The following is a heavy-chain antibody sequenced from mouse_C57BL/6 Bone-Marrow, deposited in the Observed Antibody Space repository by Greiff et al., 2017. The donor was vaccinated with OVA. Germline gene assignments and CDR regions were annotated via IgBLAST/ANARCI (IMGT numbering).Heavy chain of an antibody. Sequence: QVHVKQSGPELVKPGASVKISCKASGYAFSSSWMNWVKQRPGKGLEWIGRIYPGDGDTNYNGKFKGKATLTADKSSSTAYLQLSSLTSEDSAVYFCASYYGSRYRCAYWGQGALVTGSA. CDR1: GYAFSSSW. D-gene: IGHD1-1*01. CDR2: IYPGDGDT. V-gene: IGHV1-82*01. CDR3: ASYYGSRYRCAY. J-gene: IGHJ3*01.